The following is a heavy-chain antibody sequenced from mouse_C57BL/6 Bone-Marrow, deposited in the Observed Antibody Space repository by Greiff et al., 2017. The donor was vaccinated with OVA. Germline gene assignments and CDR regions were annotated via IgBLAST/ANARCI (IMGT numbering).Heavy chain of an antibody. CDR2: ISNLAYSI. V-gene: IGHV5-15*01. CDR3: ARTYYYGSSYGAWFAY. Sequence: EVKLVESGGGLVQPGGSLKLSCAASGFTFSDYGMAWVRQAPRKGPEWVAFISNLAYSIYYADTVTGRFTISRENAKNTLYLEMSSLRSEDTAMYYCARTYYYGSSYGAWFAYWGQGTLVTVSA. D-gene: IGHD1-1*01. CDR1: GFTFSDYG. J-gene: IGHJ3*01.